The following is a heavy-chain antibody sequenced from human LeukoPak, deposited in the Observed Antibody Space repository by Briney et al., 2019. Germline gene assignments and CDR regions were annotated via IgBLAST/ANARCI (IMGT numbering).Heavy chain of an antibody. V-gene: IGHV1-2*02. J-gene: IGHJ4*02. CDR3: AKDIDWLAFED. CDR2: INSNNGGT. Sequence: ASVKVSCKASGYTFTGYYMHWVRQAPGQGLEWMGWINSNNGGTYYAQKLQDRVTMTRDTSISTAYMELSRLRSGDTAVYYCAKDIDWLAFEDWGQGTLVTVSS. CDR1: GYTFTGYY. D-gene: IGHD6-19*01.